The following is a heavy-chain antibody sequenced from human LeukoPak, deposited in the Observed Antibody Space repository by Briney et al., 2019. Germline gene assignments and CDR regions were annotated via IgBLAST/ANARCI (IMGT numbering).Heavy chain of an antibody. CDR2: IKSKIDGETI. V-gene: IGHV3-15*01. CDR1: GFTFSDAR. J-gene: IGHJ4*02. D-gene: IGHD2-15*01. CDR3: TTRRQDGW. Sequence: PGGSLRLSCVASGFTFSDARMSWVRQAPGKGREWVGRIKSKIDGETIDYAAPVKGRFTISRDDARNTLYLQMNSLKTEDTAVYYCTTRRQDGWWGQGTLVTVSS.